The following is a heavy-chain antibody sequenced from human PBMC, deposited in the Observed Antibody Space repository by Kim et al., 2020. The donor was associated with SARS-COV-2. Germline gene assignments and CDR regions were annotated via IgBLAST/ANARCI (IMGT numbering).Heavy chain of an antibody. CDR1: GGSISSSSYY. D-gene: IGHD3-10*01. V-gene: IGHV4-39*01. J-gene: IGHJ5*02. Sequence: SETLSLTCTVSGGSISSSSYYWGWIRQPPGKGLEWIGSIYYSGSTYYNPSLNSRVTISVDTSKNQFSLKLSSVTAADTAVYYCASDIEWGFITMNWFDPWGQGTLVTVSS. CDR3: ASDIEWGFITMNWFDP. CDR2: IYYSGST.